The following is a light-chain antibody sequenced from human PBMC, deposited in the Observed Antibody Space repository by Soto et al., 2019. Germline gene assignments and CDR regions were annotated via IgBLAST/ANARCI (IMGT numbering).Light chain of an antibody. J-gene: IGKJ1*01. CDR2: AAS. CDR1: QSISNT. Sequence: DIQMTQSPSSLSASVGDRVTITCRASQSISNTLNWYQQKPGKAPKLLISAASSLPSGVPSRISGSGSGTDFTLTISSLQPEDFATYYCQQSYTTPRTFGQGTKVEIK. V-gene: IGKV1-39*01. CDR3: QQSYTTPRT.